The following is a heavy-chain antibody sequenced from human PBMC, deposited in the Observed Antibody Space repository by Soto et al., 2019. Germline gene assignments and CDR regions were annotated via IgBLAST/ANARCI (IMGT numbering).Heavy chain of an antibody. CDR3: GVIDWPSYYGIDV. D-gene: IGHD3-9*01. J-gene: IGHJ6*02. V-gene: IGHV3-23*01. Sequence: GGSLRLSCAASGFTISSYAMCWGRQAPGPGMELDSVISSSDGSTYYADSVDNRFNISTKNTNNTLYLQMNSPRAEDTTVYYFGVIDWPSYYGIDVWGQGTTVTVSS. CDR1: GFTISSYA. CDR2: ISSSDGST.